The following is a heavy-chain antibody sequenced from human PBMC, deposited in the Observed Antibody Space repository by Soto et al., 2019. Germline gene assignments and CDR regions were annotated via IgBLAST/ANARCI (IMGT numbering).Heavy chain of an antibody. Sequence: PSETLSLTCTVSGGSISSYYWSWIRQPPGKGLERIGYIYYSGSTNYNPSLKSRVTISVDTSKNQFSLKLSSVTAADTAVYYCAREGVYYGDYGAGSSLLDGMDVWGQGTTVTVSS. D-gene: IGHD4-17*01. CDR3: AREGVYYGDYGAGSSLLDGMDV. J-gene: IGHJ6*02. CDR2: IYYSGST. V-gene: IGHV4-59*01. CDR1: GGSISSYY.